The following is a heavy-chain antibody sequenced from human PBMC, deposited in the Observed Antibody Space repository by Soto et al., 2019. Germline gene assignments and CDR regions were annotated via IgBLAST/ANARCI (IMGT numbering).Heavy chain of an antibody. D-gene: IGHD5-18*01. J-gene: IGHJ4*02. CDR1: GGSVSSGSYY. V-gene: IGHV4-61*01. CDR3: ARDRRGYSYGDKTYYFDY. CDR2: IYYSGST. Sequence: PSETLSLTCTVSGGSVSSGSYYWSWIRQPPGKGLEWIGYIYYSGSTNYNPSLKSRVTISVDTSKNQFSLKLSSVTAADTAVYYCARDRRGYSYGDKTYYFDYWGQGTLVIVSS.